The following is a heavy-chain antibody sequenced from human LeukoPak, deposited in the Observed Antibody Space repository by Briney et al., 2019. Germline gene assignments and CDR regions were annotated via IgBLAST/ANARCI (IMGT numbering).Heavy chain of an antibody. Sequence: SETLSLTCAVYGGSFSGYYWSWIRQPPGKGLEWIGEINHSGSTNYNPSLKSRVTISVDTSKNQFSLKLSSVTAADTAVYYCARGPEYCSSTSCQVYYYGMDVWGQGTMVTVSS. D-gene: IGHD2-2*01. CDR1: GGSFSGYY. CDR3: ARGPEYCSSTSCQVYYYGMDV. CDR2: INHSGST. J-gene: IGHJ6*02. V-gene: IGHV4-34*01.